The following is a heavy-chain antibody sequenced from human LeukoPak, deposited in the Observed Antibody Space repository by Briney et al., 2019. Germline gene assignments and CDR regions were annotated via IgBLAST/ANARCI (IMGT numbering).Heavy chain of an antibody. CDR3: ARDFSSSSTVYYYYYMDV. V-gene: IGHV4-59*12. CDR1: GGSISSYY. D-gene: IGHD6-6*01. CDR2: IYYSGST. J-gene: IGHJ6*03. Sequence: SETLSLTCTVSGGSISSYYRSWIRQPPGKGLEWIGYIYYSGSTNYNPSLKSRVTISVDTSKNQFSLKLSSVTAADTAIYYCARDFSSSSTVYYYYYMDVWGKGTTVTVSS.